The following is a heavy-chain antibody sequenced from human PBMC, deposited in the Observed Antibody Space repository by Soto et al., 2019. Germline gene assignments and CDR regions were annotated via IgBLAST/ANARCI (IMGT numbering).Heavy chain of an antibody. CDR2: ISSNGGST. V-gene: IGHV3-64D*08. Sequence: PGGSLRLSCSASGFTFSSYAMHWVRQAPGKGLEYVSAISSNGGSTYYADSVKGRFTISRDNSKNTLYLQMSSLRAEDTAVYYCVKALEYSSSSPNYYYYGMDVWGQGTTVTVSS. CDR3: VKALEYSSSSPNYYYYGMDV. CDR1: GFTFSSYA. D-gene: IGHD6-6*01. J-gene: IGHJ6*02.